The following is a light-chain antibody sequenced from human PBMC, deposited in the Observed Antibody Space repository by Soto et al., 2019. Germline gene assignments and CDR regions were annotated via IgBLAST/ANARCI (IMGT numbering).Light chain of an antibody. Sequence: EGVLLQSPATLSLSPGERATLSCRASQSVSSYLAWYQQKPGQAPRLLIYGASSRATGIPDRFSGSGSGTDFTLTISRLEPEDFAVYYCQQYGSSPPTFGQGTKV. CDR3: QQYGSSPPT. CDR1: QSVSSY. J-gene: IGKJ1*01. CDR2: GAS. V-gene: IGKV3-20*01.